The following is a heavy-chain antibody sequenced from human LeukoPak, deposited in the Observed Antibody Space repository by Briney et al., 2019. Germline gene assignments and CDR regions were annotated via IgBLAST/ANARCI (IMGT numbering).Heavy chain of an antibody. CDR2: IYYSGST. D-gene: IGHD1-20*01. Sequence: SETLSLTCTVSGGSISSGGYYWSWIRQHPGKGLEWIGYIYYSGSTYYNPSLKSRVTISVDTSKNQFSLKLSSVTAADTAVYYCARGYNWNRDWYFDLWGRGTLVTASS. CDR1: GGSISSGGYY. CDR3: ARGYNWNRDWYFDL. J-gene: IGHJ2*01. V-gene: IGHV4-31*03.